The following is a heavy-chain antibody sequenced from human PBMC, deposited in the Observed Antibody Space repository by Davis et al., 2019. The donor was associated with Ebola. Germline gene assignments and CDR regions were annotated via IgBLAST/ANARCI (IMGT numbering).Heavy chain of an antibody. J-gene: IGHJ6*04. CDR2: ITTGSSTI. D-gene: IGHD2-15*01. Sequence: GESLKISCAASGFSFSDYYMAWIRQAPGKGLEWVSYITTGSSTIYFADSVKGRFAISRDDAKNSLYLQMNSLRAEDTAVYYCANGGDIVVVVAATAVDYYGMDVWGKGTTVTVSS. CDR1: GFSFSDYY. CDR3: ANGGDIVVVVAATAVDYYGMDV. V-gene: IGHV3-11*04.